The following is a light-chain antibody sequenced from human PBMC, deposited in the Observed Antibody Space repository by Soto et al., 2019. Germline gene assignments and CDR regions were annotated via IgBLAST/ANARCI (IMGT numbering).Light chain of an antibody. CDR1: QGIRNY. CDR2: AAS. J-gene: IGKJ5*01. V-gene: IGKV1-27*01. Sequence: DIPMTQSPSSLSASVGDRVTITCRASQGIRNYLAWYQQKPGKVPKLLIYAASTLQPGVPSRFSGSGSGTDFTLTISSLQPEDVATYYCQKYISAPITFGQGTRLEIK. CDR3: QKYISAPIT.